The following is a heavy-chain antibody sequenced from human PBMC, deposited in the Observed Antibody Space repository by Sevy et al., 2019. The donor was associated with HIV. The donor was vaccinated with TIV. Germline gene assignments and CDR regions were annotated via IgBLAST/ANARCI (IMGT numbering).Heavy chain of an antibody. CDR3: VSLFLSYRSGWSYFDY. V-gene: IGHV3-66*02. D-gene: IGHD6-19*01. J-gene: IGHJ4*02. CDR2: IFSRGST. Sequence: GGSLRLSCAISGFTVNDKYIIWVRQAPGKGLEWVSVIFSRGSTYYADSAKGRFTISRDSSKNTVYLQMNSVRAEDTAVYYCVSLFLSYRSGWSYFDYWGQGTLVTVSS. CDR1: GFTVNDKY.